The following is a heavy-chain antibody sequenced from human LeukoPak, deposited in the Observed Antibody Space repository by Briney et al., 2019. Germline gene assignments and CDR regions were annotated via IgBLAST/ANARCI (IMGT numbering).Heavy chain of an antibody. CDR3: AKQLGYCSDGSCYFPY. V-gene: IGHV3-7*03. J-gene: IGHJ4*02. CDR2: IRQDGGEK. D-gene: IGHD2-15*01. Sequence: GGSLRLSCAASGFTFSSYWMHWVRQAPGKGLEWVANIRQDGGEKYYVDSVKGRFTIFRDNAKNSLYLQMNSLRAEDTAVYYCAKQLGYCSDGSCYFPYWGQGTLVTVSS. CDR1: GFTFSSYW.